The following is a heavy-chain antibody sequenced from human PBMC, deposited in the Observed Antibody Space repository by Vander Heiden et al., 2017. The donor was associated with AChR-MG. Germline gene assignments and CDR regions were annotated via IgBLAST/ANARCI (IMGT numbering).Heavy chain of an antibody. Sequence: EVQLVQSGAVVHKPRHSLKFSCKCSGYSFTSYVIGWVRQMPGKGLEWMGIIYPGDSDTRYSPSFQGQVTISAGKSISTAYLQWSSLKASDTAMYYCARLPKYSESSSDYWGQGTLVTVSS. V-gene: IGHV5-51*01. CDR3: ARLPKYSESSSDY. D-gene: IGHD1-26*01. J-gene: IGHJ4*02. CDR2: IYPGDSDT. CDR1: GYSFTSYV.